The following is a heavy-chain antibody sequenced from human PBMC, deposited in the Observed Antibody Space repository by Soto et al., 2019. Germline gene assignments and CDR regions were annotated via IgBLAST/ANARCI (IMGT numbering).Heavy chain of an antibody. J-gene: IGHJ3*02. CDR2: IFHSGTT. D-gene: IGHD4-4*01. V-gene: IGHV4-4*02. CDR3: ARVDYRVAFDI. Sequence: SETLSLTCAVSGGSISSTFWWSWVRQPPGKGLEWIGEIFHSGTTNKNPSLRSRVTISLDKSRNQFSLNLTSMTAADTAVYYCARVDYRVAFDIWGQGTMVTVSS. CDR1: GGSISSTFW.